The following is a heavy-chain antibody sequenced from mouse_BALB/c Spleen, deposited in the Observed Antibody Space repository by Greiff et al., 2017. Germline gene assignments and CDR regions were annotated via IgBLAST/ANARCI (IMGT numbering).Heavy chain of an antibody. CDR3: NDLYGNYAYYYAMDY. J-gene: IGHJ4*01. D-gene: IGHD2-1*01. CDR1: GFNIKDYY. V-gene: IGHV14-4*02. CDR2: IDPENGDT. Sequence: VQLQQSGAELVRSGASVKLSCTASGFNIKDYYMHWVKQRPEQGLEWIGWIDPENGDTEYAPKFQGKATMTADTSSNTAYLQLSSLTSEDTAVYYCNDLYGNYAYYYAMDYWGQGTSVTVSS.